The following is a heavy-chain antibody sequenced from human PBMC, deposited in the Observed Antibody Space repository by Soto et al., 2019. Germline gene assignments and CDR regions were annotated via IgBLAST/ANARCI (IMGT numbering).Heavy chain of an antibody. CDR2: INSDGSNT. Sequence: EVQLVESGGGLVQPGGSLRLSCAASGFTFSSYWMHWVHQAPGKGLVWVSRINSDGSNTIYADSVKGRFTISRDNAKNTLYLQLNSLRAEDTAVYYCARSQFSAFDIWGQGTMVTVSS. CDR1: GFTFSSYW. V-gene: IGHV3-74*01. CDR3: ARSQFSAFDI. J-gene: IGHJ3*02.